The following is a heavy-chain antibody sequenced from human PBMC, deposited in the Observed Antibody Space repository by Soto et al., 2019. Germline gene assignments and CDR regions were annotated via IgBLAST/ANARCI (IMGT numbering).Heavy chain of an antibody. J-gene: IGHJ6*02. CDR3: ARPMGDLYYGMDV. CDR2: ISYSGGS. V-gene: IGHV4-39*01. CDR1: GGSISSSSYY. D-gene: IGHD3-16*01. Sequence: QLQLQESGPGLVKPSETLSLTCTVSGGSISSSSYYWDWIRQPPGKGLEWIGTISYSGGSYYNPSLKSRVTISIDTSKNQFSLKLTSVTAADTAVYYCARPMGDLYYGMDVWGQGTTVTVSS.